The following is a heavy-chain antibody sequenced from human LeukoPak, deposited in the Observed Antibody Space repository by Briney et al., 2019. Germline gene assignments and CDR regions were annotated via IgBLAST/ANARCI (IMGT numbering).Heavy chain of an antibody. Sequence: GGSLRLSCATSGFTFTTYSMNWVRQAPGKGLEWVSSIRSGSGYTDYADSVKGRLTISRDNAKNSLYLQMDSLRAEDTAVYFCARDFYGDYVFDYWGQGTLVTVSS. CDR3: ARDFYGDYVFDY. CDR1: GFTFTTYS. CDR2: IRSGSGYT. J-gene: IGHJ4*02. V-gene: IGHV3-21*01. D-gene: IGHD4-17*01.